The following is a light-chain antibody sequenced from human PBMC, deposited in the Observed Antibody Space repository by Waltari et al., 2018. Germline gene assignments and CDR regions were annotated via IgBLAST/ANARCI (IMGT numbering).Light chain of an antibody. V-gene: IGLV1-47*01. Sequence: QSVLTQPPSASGTPGQRATIPCSGSSSNIGSNYVYWYQQLPGTAPKLLIYRNNQRPSGVPDRFSGSKSGTSASLAISGLRSEDEADYYCAAWDDSLSAPWVFGGGTKLTVL. CDR2: RNN. CDR1: SSNIGSNY. CDR3: AAWDDSLSAPWV. J-gene: IGLJ3*02.